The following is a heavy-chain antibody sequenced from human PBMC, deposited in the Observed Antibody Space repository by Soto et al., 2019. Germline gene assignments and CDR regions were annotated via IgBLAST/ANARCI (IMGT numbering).Heavy chain of an antibody. CDR2: ISGSGGST. J-gene: IGHJ1*01. V-gene: IGHV3-23*01. D-gene: IGHD2-8*02. Sequence: GGYLRISCAASGFTFSSYAMSWVRQAPGKGLEWVSAISGSGGSTYYADSVKGRFTISRDNSKNTLSVQMDSLRVEDTALYYFAKDGGSVCSGVPCSLHYPLSRGQGIPVSVS. CDR3: AKDGGSVCSGVPCSLHYPLS. CDR1: GFTFSSYA.